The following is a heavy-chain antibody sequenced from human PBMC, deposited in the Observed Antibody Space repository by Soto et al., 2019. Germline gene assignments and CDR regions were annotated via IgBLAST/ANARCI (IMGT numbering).Heavy chain of an antibody. J-gene: IGHJ6*02. CDR3: ARADSGYAHGYYYYGMDV. CDR1: GFTFSSYS. Sequence: EVQLVESGGGLVQPGGSLRLSCAASGFTFSSYSMNWVRQAPGKGLEWVSYISSSSNTIYYADSVKGRFTISRDNAKNSLYLQMNSLRAEDMAVYYCARADSGYAHGYYYYGMDVWGQGTTVTVSS. CDR2: ISSSSNTI. V-gene: IGHV3-48*01. D-gene: IGHD5-12*01.